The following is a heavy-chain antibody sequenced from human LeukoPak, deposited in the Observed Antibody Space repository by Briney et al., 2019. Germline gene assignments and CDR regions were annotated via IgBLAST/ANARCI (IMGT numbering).Heavy chain of an antibody. CDR2: IRSSSSTI. J-gene: IGHJ4*02. Sequence: PGGSLRLSCAASGFTFSSYSMNWVRQAPGKGLEWVSYIRSSSSTIYYADSVKGRFTISRDNAKNTLYLQMNNLRAEDTAVYYCARDLPGGITIFGGRGQGTLVTVSS. D-gene: IGHD3-3*01. CDR3: ARDLPGGITIFGG. CDR1: GFTFSSYS. V-gene: IGHV3-48*04.